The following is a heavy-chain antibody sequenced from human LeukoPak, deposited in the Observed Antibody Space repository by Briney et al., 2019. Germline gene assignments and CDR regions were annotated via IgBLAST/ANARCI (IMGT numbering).Heavy chain of an antibody. D-gene: IGHD2-8*01. CDR3: ARGRCGFTKCMLTFHHYYMDL. CDR1: GGSISSYY. J-gene: IGHJ6*03. Sequence: PSETLSLTCTVSGGSISSYYWSWIRHPAGKGLKWIGRIYTSGSTNYNPSLKSRVTMSVDTSKNQFSPKLSSVTAADTAVYYCARGRCGFTKCMLTFHHYYMDLWGKATTVTVSS. V-gene: IGHV4-4*07. CDR2: IYTSGST.